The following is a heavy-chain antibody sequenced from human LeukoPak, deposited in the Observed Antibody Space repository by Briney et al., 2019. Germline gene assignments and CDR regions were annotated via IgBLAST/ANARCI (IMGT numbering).Heavy chain of an antibody. CDR3: ARRYYYDSSGYYYGYFDY. CDR1: GYSFTSYW. J-gene: IGHJ4*02. D-gene: IGHD3-22*01. V-gene: IGHV5-51*01. CDR2: IYPGDSDT. Sequence: GESLKISCKGSGYSFTSYWIGWVRQMPGKGLEWMGIIYPGDSDTRYSPSFQGQVTISADKSISTAYLQWSSLKASDTAMYYCARRYYYDSSGYYYGYFDYWGQGILVTVSS.